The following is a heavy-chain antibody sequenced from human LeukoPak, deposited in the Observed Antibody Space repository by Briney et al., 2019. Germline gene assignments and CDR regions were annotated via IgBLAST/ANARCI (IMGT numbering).Heavy chain of an antibody. CDR1: GGSISSGDYY. D-gene: IGHD3-3*01. V-gene: IGHV4-30-4*08. CDR2: IYYSGST. Sequence: SETLSLTCTVSGGSISSGDYYWSWIRQPPGKGLEWIGCIYYSGSTYYNPSLKSRVTISVDTSKNQFSLKLSSVTAADTAVYYCARALRFLEWFPNWFDPWGQGTLVTVSS. CDR3: ARALRFLEWFPNWFDP. J-gene: IGHJ5*02.